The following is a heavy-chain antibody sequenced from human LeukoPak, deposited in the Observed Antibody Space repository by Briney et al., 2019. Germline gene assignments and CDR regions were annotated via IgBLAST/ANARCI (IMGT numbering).Heavy chain of an antibody. CDR3: ARGGGYGDFEYFQH. CDR1: GGSISSGGYS. J-gene: IGHJ1*01. V-gene: IGHV4-30-2*01. CDR2: IYHSGST. D-gene: IGHD4-17*01. Sequence: SETLSLTCAVSGGSISSGGYSWSWIRQPPGKGLEWIGYIYHSGSTYYNPSLKSRVTISVDRSKNQFSLKLSSVTAADTAVYYCARGGGYGDFEYFQHWGQGTLVTVSS.